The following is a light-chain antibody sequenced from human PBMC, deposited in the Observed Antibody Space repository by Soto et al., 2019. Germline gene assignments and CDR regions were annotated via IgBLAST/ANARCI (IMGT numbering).Light chain of an antibody. V-gene: IGKV1-33*01. Sequence: DIQMTQSPSSLSASVGDRVTITCQASQDISNYLNWYQQKPGKAPKLLISDASNLGTGVPSRFSGSGSGTDFTFTISSLQPEDIATYYCQQYDNLPPLTFGGGTKVEIK. CDR1: QDISNY. CDR2: DAS. CDR3: QQYDNLPPLT. J-gene: IGKJ4*01.